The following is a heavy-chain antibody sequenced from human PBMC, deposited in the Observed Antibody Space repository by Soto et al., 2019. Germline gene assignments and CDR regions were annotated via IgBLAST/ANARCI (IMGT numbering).Heavy chain of an antibody. J-gene: IGHJ4*02. CDR2: ISYDGSNK. Sequence: GGSLRLSCAASGFTFISYAMHWVRQAPGKGLEWVAVISYDGSNKYYADSVKGRFTISRDNSKNTLYLQMNSLRAEDTAVYYCARDRYSGSYQDYWGQGTLVTVSS. D-gene: IGHD1-26*01. CDR1: GFTFISYA. CDR3: ARDRYSGSYQDY. V-gene: IGHV3-30-3*01.